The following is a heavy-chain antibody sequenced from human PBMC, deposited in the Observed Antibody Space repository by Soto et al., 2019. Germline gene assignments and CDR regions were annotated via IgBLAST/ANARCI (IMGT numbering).Heavy chain of an antibody. V-gene: IGHV4-59*11. CDR1: GDSLRNHY. CDR2: IFYSGDT. Sequence: SETLSLTCSVSGDSLRNHYWSWIRQPPGSRLEWLGHIFYSGDTSSYNPSLKSRVSMSVDTSKNQFSLKLRSVSADDTAVYFCARVSYYRGFDWLFAYDSWGQGALVTVSS. J-gene: IGHJ4*02. D-gene: IGHD3-9*01. CDR3: ARVSYYRGFDWLFAYDS.